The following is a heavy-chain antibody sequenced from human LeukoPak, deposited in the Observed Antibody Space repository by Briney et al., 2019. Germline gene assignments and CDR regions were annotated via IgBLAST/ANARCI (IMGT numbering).Heavy chain of an antibody. D-gene: IGHD6-13*01. J-gene: IGHJ4*02. V-gene: IGHV3-23*01. CDR2: ISGSGGST. CDR1: GFTFSSYA. Sequence: GGSLRLSCAASGFTFSSYAMHWVRQAPGKGLEWVSAISGSGGSTYYADSVKGRFTISRDNSKNTLYLQMNSLRAEDTAVYYCAKDRGWYGSSPSDYWGQGTLVTVSS. CDR3: AKDRGWYGSSPSDY.